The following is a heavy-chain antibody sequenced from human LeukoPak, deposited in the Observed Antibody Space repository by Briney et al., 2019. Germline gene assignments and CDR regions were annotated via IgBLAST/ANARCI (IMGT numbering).Heavy chain of an antibody. V-gene: IGHV3-11*01. Sequence: PGGSLRLSCAASGFTFSDYYMSWIRQAPGKGLEWVSYISSSGSTIYYADSVKGRFTISRDNAKNSLYLQMNSLRAEDTAVYYCARSRGYSYDYRIYYYYYMDVWGKGTTVTVSS. CDR2: ISSSGSTI. J-gene: IGHJ6*03. CDR3: ARSRGYSYDYRIYYYYYMDV. CDR1: GFTFSDYY. D-gene: IGHD5-18*01.